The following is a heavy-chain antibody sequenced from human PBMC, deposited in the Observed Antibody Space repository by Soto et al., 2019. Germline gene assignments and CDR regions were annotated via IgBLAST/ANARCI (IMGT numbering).Heavy chain of an antibody. D-gene: IGHD2-2*01. CDR2: ISSSGSTI. CDR1: GFTFSDYY. V-gene: IGHV3-11*01. Sequence: GGSLRLSCAASGFTFSDYYMSWIRQAPGKGLEWVSYISSSGSTIYYADSVKGRFTISRDNAKNSLYLQMNSLRAEDTAVYYCARPDIEVVPAATGYYGMDFWGQGTTVTVSS. CDR3: ARPDIEVVPAATGYYGMDF. J-gene: IGHJ6*02.